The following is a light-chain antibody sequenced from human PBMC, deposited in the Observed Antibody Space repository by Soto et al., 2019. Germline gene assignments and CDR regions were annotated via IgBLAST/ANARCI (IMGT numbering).Light chain of an antibody. V-gene: IGKV3-15*01. J-gene: IGKJ1*01. CDR1: QSVSSD. Sequence: MTQAPATLSGSPGERATLSCRASQSVSSDLAWYQQKPGQAPRLLIYGAAIRATGVPARFSGSGSATDFTLTISGMQSEDFAFYYCQQYITWTFGQATKVDIK. CDR3: QQYITWT. CDR2: GAA.